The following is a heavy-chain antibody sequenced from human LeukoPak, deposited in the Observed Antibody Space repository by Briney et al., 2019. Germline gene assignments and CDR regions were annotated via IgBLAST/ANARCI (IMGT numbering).Heavy chain of an antibody. CDR3: SREGSDGYNFDY. D-gene: IGHD5-24*01. CDR1: GFSFSSYE. Sequence: GGSLRLSCAASGFSFSSYELIWVRQAPGRGLEWVSYINPSGARIYYADSVKGRFTISRDNAKNSLYLQMNSLRAEDTGVYYCSREGSDGYNFDYWGQGTLVTVSS. CDR2: INPSGARI. V-gene: IGHV3-48*03. J-gene: IGHJ4*02.